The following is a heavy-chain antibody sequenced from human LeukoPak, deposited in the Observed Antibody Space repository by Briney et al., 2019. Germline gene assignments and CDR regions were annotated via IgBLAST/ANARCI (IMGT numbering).Heavy chain of an antibody. D-gene: IGHD3-9*01. CDR3: ARDGNDILTGYYHPDFEFDY. J-gene: IGHJ4*02. CDR1: GYTFTGYY. CDR2: INPNSGGT. V-gene: IGHV1-2*02. Sequence: ASVKVSCKASGYTFTGYYMHWVRQAPGQGLEWMGWINPNSGGTNYAQKFQGRVTMTRDTSISTAYMELSRLRSDDTAVYYCARDGNDILTGYYHPDFEFDYWGQGTLVTVSS.